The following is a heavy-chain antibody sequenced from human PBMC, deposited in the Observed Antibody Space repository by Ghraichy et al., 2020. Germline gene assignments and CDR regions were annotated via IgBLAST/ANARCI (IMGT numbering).Heavy chain of an antibody. Sequence: LSLTCAASGFTFSGYAMSWVRQAPGKGLEWVSTITYNSANTHYADSVKGRFTISRDNYKSTVYLQMSSLRDDDTAVYYCAKTPDSGWFYDNWGQGTLVTVAS. D-gene: IGHD6-19*01. J-gene: IGHJ4*02. V-gene: IGHV3-23*01. CDR2: ITYNSANT. CDR1: GFTFSGYA. CDR3: AKTPDSGWFYDN.